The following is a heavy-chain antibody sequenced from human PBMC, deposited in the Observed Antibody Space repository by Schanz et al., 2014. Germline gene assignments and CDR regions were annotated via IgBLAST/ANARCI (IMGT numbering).Heavy chain of an antibody. J-gene: IGHJ6*02. CDR3: AKDRQNRVNRVGYYYGMDV. D-gene: IGHD3-16*01. CDR2: ISWNSYSL. V-gene: IGHV3-9*01. Sequence: EVQLVESGGGLVQPGRSLRLSCAASGFIFEDYAMYWVRQAPGKGLEWVSGISWNSYSLLYADSVQGRFTISRDDAKNSLYLQMNSLRAEDTTLYYCAKDRQNRVNRVGYYYGMDVWGQGTTVTVSS. CDR1: GFIFEDYA.